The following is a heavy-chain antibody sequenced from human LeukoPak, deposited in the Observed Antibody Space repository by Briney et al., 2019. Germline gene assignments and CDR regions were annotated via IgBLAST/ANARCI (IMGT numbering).Heavy chain of an antibody. CDR1: GYSVSSGSYY. CDR3: ARDTTNVYYYDTSGYDH. J-gene: IGHJ4*02. V-gene: IGHV4-61*01. CDR2: IYYSGST. D-gene: IGHD3-22*01. Sequence: SETLSLTCTVSGYSVSSGSYYWSRIRQPPGKGLAWIGYIYYSGSTSYNPSLNSRVTISLDTSKNQFSLKLSSVTAADTAIYYCARDTTNVYYYDTSGYDHWGQGTLVTVSS.